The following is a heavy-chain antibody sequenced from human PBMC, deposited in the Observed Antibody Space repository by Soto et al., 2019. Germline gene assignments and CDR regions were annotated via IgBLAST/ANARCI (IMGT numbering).Heavy chain of an antibody. CDR2: TKNKANRYTT. J-gene: IGHJ4*02. Sequence: GSLRLSCSASGFTLSDHYMDWVRQAPGKGLEWVGLTKNKANRYTTEYAASVNGRFTISRDDSKNSLYLQMNSLKTEDTAVYYCARWVSGSPDNWGQGTLVTVSS. D-gene: IGHD1-26*01. V-gene: IGHV3-72*01. CDR1: GFTLSDHY. CDR3: ARWVSGSPDN.